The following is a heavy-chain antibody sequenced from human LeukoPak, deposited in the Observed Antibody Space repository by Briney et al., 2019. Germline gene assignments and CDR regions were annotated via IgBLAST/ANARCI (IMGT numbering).Heavy chain of an antibody. CDR1: GYTFTSYD. Sequence: ASVKVSCKASGYTFTSYDVHWVRQATGQGLEWMGWLNPNSGNTGYSQKFQGRVTMTRNTSITTAYMELSSLRSEDTAVYYCARGYSPSIRTTGNDYWGQGTLVTVSS. V-gene: IGHV1-8*01. CDR3: ARGYSPSIRTTGNDY. J-gene: IGHJ4*02. D-gene: IGHD1-1*01. CDR2: LNPNSGNT.